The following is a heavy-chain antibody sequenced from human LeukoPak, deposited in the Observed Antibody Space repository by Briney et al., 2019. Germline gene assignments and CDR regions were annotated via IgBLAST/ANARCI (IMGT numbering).Heavy chain of an antibody. CDR1: GFTFSSYG. CDR3: ARENIFDF. J-gene: IGHJ4*01. Sequence: GGSLRLSCAASGFTFSSYGMSWVRQAPGRGPEWVSAIGATDDSTYYADSVKGRFTISRDNSRNTVYLQMNSLRVADTALYFCARENIFDFWGQGTLVTVSS. CDR2: IGATDDST. V-gene: IGHV3-23*01. D-gene: IGHD2/OR15-2a*01.